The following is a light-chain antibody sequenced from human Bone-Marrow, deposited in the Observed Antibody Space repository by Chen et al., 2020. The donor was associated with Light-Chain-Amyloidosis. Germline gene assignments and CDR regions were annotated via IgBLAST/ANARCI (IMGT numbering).Light chain of an antibody. J-gene: IGLJ2*01. Sequence: QSALTQPASVSGSPGQSITISCTGTSSDVGGHNFVSWYLQHPGNAPKLMIYDVSNRPSGVSTRFSGSKSGNTASLTISGVQAEDEADYHCQSADSSGTYEVIFGGGTKLTVL. CDR2: DVS. V-gene: IGLV2-14*01. CDR3: QSADSSGTYEVI. CDR1: SSDVGGHNF.